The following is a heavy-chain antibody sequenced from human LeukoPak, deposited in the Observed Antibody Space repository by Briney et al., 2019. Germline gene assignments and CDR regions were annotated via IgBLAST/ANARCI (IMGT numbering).Heavy chain of an antibody. CDR3: ARDLDVPRHFDI. D-gene: IGHD2-2*01. CDR2: ISSSSSTI. CDR1: GFSFSIYS. J-gene: IGHJ3*02. V-gene: IGHV3-48*01. Sequence: GGSLRLSCAASGFSFSIYSMTWVRQAPGKGLEWMSYISSSSSTIYYADSVKGRFTISRDNAKNSLYLQMNSLRGEDTAVYYCARDLDVPRHFDIWGQGTMVTVSS.